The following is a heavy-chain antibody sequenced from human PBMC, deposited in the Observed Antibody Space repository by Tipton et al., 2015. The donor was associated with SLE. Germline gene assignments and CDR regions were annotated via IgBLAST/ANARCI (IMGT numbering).Heavy chain of an antibody. J-gene: IGHJ4*02. CDR3: GRGSHYGSGSYDFDY. D-gene: IGHD3-10*01. Sequence: TLSLTCTVSGGSISSHDYYWGWIRQPPGKGLEWIGSIYYSGSTYYNPSLKSRVTISVDTSKNQFSLKLSSVTAADTAVYYCGRGSHYGSGSYDFDYWGQGTLVTVSS. CDR1: GGSISSHDYY. V-gene: IGHV4-39*07. CDR2: IYYSGST.